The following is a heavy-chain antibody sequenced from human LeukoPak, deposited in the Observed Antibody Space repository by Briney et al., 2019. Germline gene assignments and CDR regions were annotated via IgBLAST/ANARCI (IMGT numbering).Heavy chain of an antibody. D-gene: IGHD3-9*01. Sequence: SETLSLTCTVSGGSISSYYWSWIRQPPGKGLEWIGYIYYSGSTNYNPTHKSRVTISVDTSKNQFSLKLSSVTAADTAVYYCAKAGYDILTGYSPLYYYGMDVWGQGTTVTVS. V-gene: IGHV4-59*01. J-gene: IGHJ6*02. CDR3: AKAGYDILTGYSPLYYYGMDV. CDR2: IYYSGST. CDR1: GGSISSYY.